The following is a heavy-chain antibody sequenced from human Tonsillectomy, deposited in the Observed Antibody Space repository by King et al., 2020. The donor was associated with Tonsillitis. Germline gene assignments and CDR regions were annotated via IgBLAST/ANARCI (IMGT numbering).Heavy chain of an antibody. J-gene: IGHJ4*02. CDR3: AKDQLPMSSGGDFDY. Sequence: VQLVQSGGGVVQPGRSLRLSCAASGFTFSSYGMHWVRQAPGKGLEWVAVISNDGNNKYKADSVKGRFTVSRDNSKNTLYLQMNSLRAEDTAVYYCAKDQLPMSSGGDFDYWGQGTLVTVSS. D-gene: IGHD2-15*01. CDR2: ISNDGNNK. CDR1: GFTFSSYG. V-gene: IGHV3-30*18.